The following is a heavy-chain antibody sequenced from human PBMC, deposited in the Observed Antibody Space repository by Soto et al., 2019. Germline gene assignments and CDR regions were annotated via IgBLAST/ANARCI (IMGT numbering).Heavy chain of an antibody. D-gene: IGHD3-16*01. CDR3: ATLGGVPHYGIDV. J-gene: IGHJ6*02. CDR1: GYSFTDYF. CDR2: INPNSGDT. Sequence: ASVKVSCKASGYSFTDYFMHWVRQAPGQGPEWMGWINPNSGDTLYAQKFQGRVTMTRDTSISTAYVELRSLRSDDTAMYFCATLGGVPHYGIDVWGQGATVTVS. V-gene: IGHV1-2*02.